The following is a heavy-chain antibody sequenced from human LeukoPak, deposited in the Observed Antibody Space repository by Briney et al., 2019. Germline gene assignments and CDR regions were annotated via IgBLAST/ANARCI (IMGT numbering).Heavy chain of an antibody. CDR3: GRGLVVVVTNYMDV. D-gene: IGHD2-21*02. CDR1: SLDVVEAW. CDR2: IKSNLHGGET. J-gene: IGHJ6*03. Sequence: GGSLRLSRRGASLDVVEAWYTCVRQAPGKGLEWVGLIKSNLHGGETFYAASVAGRFTISRDDSTNSAFLLIDRLQIEDTGVYYCGRGLVVVVTNYMDVWGRGTTVTVSS. V-gene: IGHV3-49*04.